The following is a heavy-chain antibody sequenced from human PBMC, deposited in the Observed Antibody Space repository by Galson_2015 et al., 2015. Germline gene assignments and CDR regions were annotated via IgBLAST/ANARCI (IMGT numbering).Heavy chain of an antibody. CDR3: ATASEGGWSRAIFGVGVIKKYPYGMDV. D-gene: IGHD3-3*01. Sequence: SVKVSCKVSGYTLTELSMHWVRQAPGKGLEWMGGFDPEDGETIYAQKFQGRVTMTEDTSTDTAYMELSSLRSEDTAVYYCATASEGGWSRAIFGVGVIKKYPYGMDVWGQGTTVTVSS. V-gene: IGHV1-24*01. CDR2: FDPEDGET. CDR1: GYTLTELS. J-gene: IGHJ6*02.